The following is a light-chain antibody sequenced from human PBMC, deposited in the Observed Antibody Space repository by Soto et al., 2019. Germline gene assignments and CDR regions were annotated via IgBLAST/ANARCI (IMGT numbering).Light chain of an antibody. V-gene: IGKV4-1*01. CDR3: KQYYSTPT. J-gene: IGKJ4*01. Sequence: DIVMTQSPDSLAVSLGERATINCKSSQSVLYSSNNKDYLAWYQQKPGQPPNLLISWASTRESGVPDRFSGSGSGTDFTLTISSLQAEDVAVYYCKQYYSTPTFGGGTKVEIK. CDR2: WAS. CDR1: QSVLYSSNNKDY.